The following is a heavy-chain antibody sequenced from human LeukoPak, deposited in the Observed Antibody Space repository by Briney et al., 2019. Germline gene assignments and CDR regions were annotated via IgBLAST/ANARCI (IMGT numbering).Heavy chain of an antibody. CDR3: ARDGLEAPTYYYYYYGMDV. J-gene: IGHJ6*02. V-gene: IGHV1-18*01. Sequence: EASVKVSCKASGYTFTSYGISWVRQAPGQGLEWLGWISGYNGNTNYAQKLQGRVTMTTDTSTSTAYMELRSLRSDDTAVYYCARDGLEAPTYYYYYYGMDVWGQGTTVTVSS. CDR1: GYTFTSYG. CDR2: ISGYNGNT. D-gene: IGHD1-1*01.